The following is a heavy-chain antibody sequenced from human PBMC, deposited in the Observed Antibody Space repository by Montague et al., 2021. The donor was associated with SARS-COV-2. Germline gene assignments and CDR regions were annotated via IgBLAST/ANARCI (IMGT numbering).Heavy chain of an antibody. D-gene: IGHD3-10*01. V-gene: IGHV3-21*01. CDR2: ISSSSSYI. J-gene: IGHJ6*02. CDR1: GFTFSSYS. CDR3: ARDPLDYGLWSSGSYYNAYYYYYGMDV. Sequence: SLRLSCAASGFTFSSYSMNWVRQAPGKGLEWVSSISSSSSYIYYADSVKGRFTISRDNAKHSLYLQMNSLRAEDTAVYYCARDPLDYGLWSSGSYYNAYYYYYGMDVWGQGTMVTVSS.